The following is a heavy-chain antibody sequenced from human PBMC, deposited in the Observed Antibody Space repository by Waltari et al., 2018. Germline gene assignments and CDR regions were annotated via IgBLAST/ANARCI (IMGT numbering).Heavy chain of an antibody. CDR3: ATFCSSTSCYAAGDY. CDR2: ISSTSFYK. CDR1: GFNFNIYT. V-gene: IGHV3-21*02. J-gene: IGHJ4*02. Sequence: EVQLVESGGDVVKPGGSLRLSCAASGFNFNIYTISWVRLAPGKGLEWVSSISSTSFYKYYADSVNGRFTISRDNDNNSLYLQMNSVRDDDTAVYYCATFCSSTSCYAAGDYWGQGTLVTVSS. D-gene: IGHD2-2*01.